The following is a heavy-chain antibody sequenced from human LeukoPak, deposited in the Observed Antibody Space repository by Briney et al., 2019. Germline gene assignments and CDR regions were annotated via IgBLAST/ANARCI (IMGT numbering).Heavy chain of an antibody. V-gene: IGHV3-53*01. D-gene: IGHD6-13*01. CDR1: GFIVSNNY. CDR2: IYSDGST. CDR3: AKDPPGVAAAGIPY. J-gene: IGHJ4*02. Sequence: HPGGSLRLSCAASGFIVSNNYMSWVRQAPGEGLEWVSVIYSDGSTYYADSVKGRFTISRDNSKNTLYLQMNSLRAEDTAVYYCAKDPPGVAAAGIPYWGQGILVTVSS.